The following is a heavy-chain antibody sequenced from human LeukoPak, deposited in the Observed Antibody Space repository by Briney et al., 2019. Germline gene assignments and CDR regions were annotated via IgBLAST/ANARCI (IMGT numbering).Heavy chain of an antibody. J-gene: IGHJ4*02. CDR3: AKVPYCYDSSAQAAFDY. V-gene: IGHV3-23*01. Sequence: GGSLRLSCAASVFTFSSYAMSWVRQAPGKGLEWVSAISGSGGSTYYADSVKGRFTISRDNSKNTLYLQMNSLRAEDTAVYYCAKVPYCYDSSAQAAFDYWGQGTLVTVSS. D-gene: IGHD3-22*01. CDR1: VFTFSSYA. CDR2: ISGSGGST.